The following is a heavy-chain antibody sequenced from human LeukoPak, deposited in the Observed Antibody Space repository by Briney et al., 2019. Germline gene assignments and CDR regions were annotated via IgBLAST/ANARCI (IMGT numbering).Heavy chain of an antibody. Sequence: ASVTVSFKASGYTFTGYYMHWVRQAPGQGLEWVGWINPNSGGTNYAQKFQGRVTMTRDTSISTAYMELSRLRSDDTAVYYCARGYCSSTSCYYYYYYYMDVWGKGTTVTVSS. D-gene: IGHD2-2*01. CDR1: GYTFTGYY. V-gene: IGHV1-2*02. J-gene: IGHJ6*03. CDR3: ARGYCSSTSCYYYYYYYMDV. CDR2: INPNSGGT.